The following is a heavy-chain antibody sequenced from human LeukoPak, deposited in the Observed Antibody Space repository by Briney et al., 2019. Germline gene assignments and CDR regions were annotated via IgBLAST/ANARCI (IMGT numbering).Heavy chain of an antibody. D-gene: IGHD3-10*02. CDR3: ASRYGGDGLLGSAAFDI. V-gene: IGHV1-46*01. Sequence: ASVKVSCKASGYTFTSYYMHWVRQAPGQGLEWMGIINPSGGSTSYAQKFQGRVTMTRDTSTSTAYMELSSLRSEDTAVYYCASRYGGDGLLGSAAFDIWGQGTMVTVSS. J-gene: IGHJ3*02. CDR2: INPSGGST. CDR1: GYTFTSYY.